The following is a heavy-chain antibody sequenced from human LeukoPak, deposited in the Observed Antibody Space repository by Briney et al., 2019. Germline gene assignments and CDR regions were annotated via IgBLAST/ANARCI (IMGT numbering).Heavy chain of an antibody. CDR3: ARDLSGIAGYTYGRGIDY. D-gene: IGHD5-18*01. CDR1: GFTFSSHW. Sequence: GGSLRLSCAASGFTFSSHWMSWVRQAPGKGLEWVAVKGRFTISRDNAKTSLYLQMNSLRAEDTAVYYCARDLSGIAGYTYGRGIDYWGQGTLVTVSS. J-gene: IGHJ4*02. V-gene: IGHV3-7*01.